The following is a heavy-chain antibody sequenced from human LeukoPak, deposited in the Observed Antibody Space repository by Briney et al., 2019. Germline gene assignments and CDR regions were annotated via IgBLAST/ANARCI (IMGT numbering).Heavy chain of an antibody. J-gene: IGHJ4*02. CDR2: IYYSGST. CDR1: GGSMSSYY. Sequence: SETLSLTCTVSGGSMSSYYWSWIRQPPGKQLEWIGYIYYSGSTTYSPSLKSRLTISVDTSKNEFFLKLSSVTAADTAVYYCARYGLIRGFEYWGQGTLVTVSS. V-gene: IGHV4-59*01. CDR3: ARYGLIRGFEY. D-gene: IGHD3-16*01.